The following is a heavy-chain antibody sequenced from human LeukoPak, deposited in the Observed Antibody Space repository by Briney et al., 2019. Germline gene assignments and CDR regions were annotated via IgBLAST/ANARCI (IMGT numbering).Heavy chain of an antibody. CDR2: ISGSGGST. CDR1: GFTFSTYW. V-gene: IGHV3-23*01. J-gene: IGHJ4*02. D-gene: IGHD3-22*01. CDR3: AKSSYYDSSGYYREYYFDF. Sequence: GGSLRLSCSASGFTFSTYWMSWVRQAPGKGLEWVSSISGSGGSTNYADSVKGRFTISRDNSKNTLYLQMNSLRDEDTAVYYCAKSSYYDSSGYYREYYFDFWGQGTLVTVSS.